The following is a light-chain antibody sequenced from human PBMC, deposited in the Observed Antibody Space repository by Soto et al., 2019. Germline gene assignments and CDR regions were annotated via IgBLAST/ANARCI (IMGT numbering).Light chain of an antibody. Sequence: ILMTQSPATLSVSPGERATLSCRASQSVSNALAWYQQKPGQAPRLLIYDASTRATGIPARFSGSGSGTEFTLTISGLQSADFAVYYCQQYNYWPPWTFGQGTKVEIK. CDR1: QSVSNA. J-gene: IGKJ1*01. CDR2: DAS. CDR3: QQYNYWPPWT. V-gene: IGKV3-15*01.